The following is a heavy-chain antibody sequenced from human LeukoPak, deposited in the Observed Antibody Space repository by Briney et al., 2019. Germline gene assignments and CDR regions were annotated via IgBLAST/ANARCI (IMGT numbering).Heavy chain of an antibody. CDR3: ARGDPYYYDT. D-gene: IGHD3-22*01. CDR2: IYSGGST. V-gene: IGHV3-66*02. Sequence: GGSLRLSCAASGFTVSSNYMRWLRQAPGKGLEWVSVIYSGGSTYYADSVKGRFTISRDNSKNTLYLQMNSLRAEDTAVYYCARGDPYYYDTWGQGTLVTVSS. J-gene: IGHJ5*02. CDR1: GFTVSSNY.